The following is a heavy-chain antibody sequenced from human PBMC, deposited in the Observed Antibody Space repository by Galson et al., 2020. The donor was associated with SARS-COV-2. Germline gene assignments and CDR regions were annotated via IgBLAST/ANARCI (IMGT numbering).Heavy chain of an antibody. J-gene: IGHJ4*02. CDR2: IKSNIDGGTT. D-gene: IGHD6-13*01. CDR1: GFTFSHAW. Sequence: GGSLRLSCAASGFTFSHAWMTWVRQAPGKGLEWVGYIKSNIDGGTTDFAAPVKGRFTISRDDSKNTLYLQMNSLKSEDTAVYYCWYGHFDYWGQGTLVTVSS. CDR3: WYGHFDY. V-gene: IGHV3-15*01.